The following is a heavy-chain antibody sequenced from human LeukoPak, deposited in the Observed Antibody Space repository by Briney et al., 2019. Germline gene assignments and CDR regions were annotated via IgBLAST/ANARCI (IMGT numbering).Heavy chain of an antibody. J-gene: IGHJ6*02. CDR1: GGSISGYY. V-gene: IGHV4-59*12. Sequence: PSETLSLTCTVSGGSISGYYWSWIRQPPGKGLGWIGYIFYSGTTNYTPSLKSRVTILVDTSKNHFSLKLSSVTAADTAVYYCARGKGRLAPLYYYYYYGMDVWGQGTTVTVSS. CDR2: IFYSGTT. D-gene: IGHD3-16*01. CDR3: ARGKGRLAPLYYYYYYGMDV.